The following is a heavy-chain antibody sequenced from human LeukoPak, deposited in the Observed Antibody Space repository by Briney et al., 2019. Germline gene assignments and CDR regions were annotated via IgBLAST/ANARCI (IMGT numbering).Heavy chain of an antibody. CDR2: IYHSGST. CDR3: ARKISAAGSRWFDP. J-gene: IGHJ5*02. Sequence: SGTLSLTCAVSGGAISSGNWWSWVRQPPGKGLEWIGEIYHSGSTNYNPPLKSRVTISVDKSKNQFSLKLSSVTAADTAVYYCARKISAAGSRWFDPWGQGTLVTVSS. D-gene: IGHD6-13*01. V-gene: IGHV4-4*02. CDR1: GGAISSGNW.